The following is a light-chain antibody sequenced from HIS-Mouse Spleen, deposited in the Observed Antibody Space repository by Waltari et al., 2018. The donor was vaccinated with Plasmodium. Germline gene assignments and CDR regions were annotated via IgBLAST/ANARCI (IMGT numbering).Light chain of an antibody. Sequence: QSVLTQPPSASGTPGQRVTISCSGSSSNIGSNYVYWYQQLPGTAPKLLIYRNKQAPSGVPARVAGPKSWTSASLGIRGVLSEDEAGYYFAAWDDSLSGWVFGGGTKLTVL. J-gene: IGLJ3*02. CDR3: AAWDDSLSGWV. V-gene: IGLV1-47*01. CDR2: RNK. CDR1: SSNIGSNY.